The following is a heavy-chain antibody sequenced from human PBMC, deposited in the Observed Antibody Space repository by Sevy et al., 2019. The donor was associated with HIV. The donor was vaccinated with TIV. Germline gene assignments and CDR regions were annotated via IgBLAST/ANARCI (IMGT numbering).Heavy chain of an antibody. CDR1: GGSISSSSYY. CDR2: IYYSGST. V-gene: IGHV4-39*01. D-gene: IGHD4-17*01. CDR3: ARGTTVTTRPSVYPPRRYYYYMDV. J-gene: IGHJ6*03. Sequence: SETLSLTCTVSGGSISSSSYYWGWIRQPPGNGLEWIGSIYYSGSTYYNPSLKSRVTISVDTSKNQFSLKLSSVTAADTAVYYCARGTTVTTRPSVYPPRRYYYYMDVWGKGTTVTVSS.